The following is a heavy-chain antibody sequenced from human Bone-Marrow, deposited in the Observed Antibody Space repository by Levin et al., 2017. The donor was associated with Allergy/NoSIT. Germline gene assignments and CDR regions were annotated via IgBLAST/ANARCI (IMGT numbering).Heavy chain of an antibody. CDR2: MNPRSGDT. V-gene: IGHV1-8*02. CDR1: GYTFTIYD. D-gene: IGHD3-16*01. Sequence: ASVKVSCKASGYTFTIYDINWVRQAPGQGLEWMAWMNPRSGDTGYAQKFQGRVTMTRNTSITTAYMELNSLTPEDTAVYYCARGLIGGGWRDPWGQGTPVTVSS. CDR3: ARGLIGGGWRDP. J-gene: IGHJ5*02.